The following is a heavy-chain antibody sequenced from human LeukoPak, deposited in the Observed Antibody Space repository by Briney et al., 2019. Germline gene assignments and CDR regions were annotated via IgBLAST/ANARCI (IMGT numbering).Heavy chain of an antibody. J-gene: IGHJ2*01. CDR2: INHSGST. CDR3: ARTWSRDWYFDL. D-gene: IGHD2-8*01. Sequence: SETLSLTCAVYGGSFSGYYWSWIRQPPGKGLEWIGEINHSGSTNYNPSLKSRVTISVDTSKNQFSLKLSSVTAADTAVYYCARTWSRDWYFDLWGRGTLVIVSS. CDR1: GGSFSGYY. V-gene: IGHV4-34*01.